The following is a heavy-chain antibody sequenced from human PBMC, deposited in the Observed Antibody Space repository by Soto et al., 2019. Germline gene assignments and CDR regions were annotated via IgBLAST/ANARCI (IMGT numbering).Heavy chain of an antibody. D-gene: IGHD6-19*01. Sequence: SVKVSCKASGGTFSSYTISWVRQAPGQGLEWMGRIIPILGIANYAQKFQGRVTITADKSTSTAYMELSSLRSEDTAVYYCARESHSSGWYRLWYFDLWGRGTLVTVSS. V-gene: IGHV1-69*04. CDR2: IIPILGIA. J-gene: IGHJ2*01. CDR1: GGTFSSYT. CDR3: ARESHSSGWYRLWYFDL.